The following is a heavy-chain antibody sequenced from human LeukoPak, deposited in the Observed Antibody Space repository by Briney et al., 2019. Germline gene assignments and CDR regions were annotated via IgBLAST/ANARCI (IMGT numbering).Heavy chain of an antibody. D-gene: IGHD2-2*02. J-gene: IGHJ5*02. CDR1: GGSISSSSYY. CDR2: IYYSGST. Sequence: SETLSLTCTVSGGSISSSSYYWGWIRQPPGKGLEWIGSIYYSGSTYCNPSLKSRVTISVDTSKNQFSLKLSSVTAADTAVYYCARDHRVVPAAIDWFDPWGQGTLVTVSS. CDR3: ARDHRVVPAAIDWFDP. V-gene: IGHV4-39*07.